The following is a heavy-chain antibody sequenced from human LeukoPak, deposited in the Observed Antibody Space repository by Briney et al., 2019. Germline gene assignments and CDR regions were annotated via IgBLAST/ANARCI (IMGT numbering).Heavy chain of an antibody. D-gene: IGHD2-2*01. V-gene: IGHV5-51*01. CDR1: GYSFTSYW. Sequence: GESLKISCKGSGYSFTSYWIGWVRQMPGKGLEWMGIIYPGDSDTRYSPSFQGQVTISADKSISTAYLQWSSLKALDTAMYYCARHGYQLLPYWYFDLWGRGTLVTVSS. CDR2: IYPGDSDT. J-gene: IGHJ2*01. CDR3: ARHGYQLLPYWYFDL.